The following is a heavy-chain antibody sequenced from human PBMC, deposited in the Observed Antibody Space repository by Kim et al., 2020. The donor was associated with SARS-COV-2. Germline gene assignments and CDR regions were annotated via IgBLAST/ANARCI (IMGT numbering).Heavy chain of an antibody. V-gene: IGHV1-2*04. CDR1: GYTFTGYY. D-gene: IGHD3-10*01. J-gene: IGHJ4*02. CDR3: ARTKNPYGSGSNFDY. Sequence: ASVKVSCKASGYTFTGYYMHWVRQAPGQGLEWMGWINPNSGGTNYAQKFQGWVTMTRDTSISTAYMELSRLRSDDTAVYYCARTKNPYGSGSNFDYWGQGTLVTVSS. CDR2: INPNSGGT.